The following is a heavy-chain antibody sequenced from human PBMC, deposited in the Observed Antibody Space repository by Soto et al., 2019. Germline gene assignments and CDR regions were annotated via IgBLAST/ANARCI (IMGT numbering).Heavy chain of an antibody. J-gene: IGHJ6*02. CDR1: GYTFTGYY. V-gene: IGHV1-2*04. CDR3: GRDLAYCGGDCYFPYYGMDV. CDR2: INPNSGGT. D-gene: IGHD2-21*02. Sequence: ASVKVSCKASGYTFTGYYMHWVRQAPGQGLEWMGWINPNSGGTNYAQKFQGWVTMTRDTSISTAYMELSRLRSDDTAVYYCGRDLAYCGGDCYFPYYGMDVWGQGTTVTVSS.